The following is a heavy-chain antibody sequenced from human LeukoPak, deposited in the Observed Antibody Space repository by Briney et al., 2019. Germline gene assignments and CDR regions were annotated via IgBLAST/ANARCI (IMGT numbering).Heavy chain of an antibody. V-gene: IGHV5-51*01. CDR3: ARHEGGGWYIDY. CDR1: GYSFSNYW. Sequence: GESLRISCMGSGYSFSNYWIGWVRQMPGKGLEWMGIIYPDESNIRYSPSFQGQVTISVDKSISTAYLQWSSLKASDTAIYYCARHEGGGWYIDYWGQGTLVTVSS. D-gene: IGHD6-19*01. CDR2: IYPDESNI. J-gene: IGHJ4*02.